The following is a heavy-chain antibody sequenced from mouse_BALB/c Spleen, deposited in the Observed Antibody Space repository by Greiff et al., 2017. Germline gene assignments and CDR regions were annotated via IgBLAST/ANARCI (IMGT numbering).Heavy chain of an antibody. D-gene: IGHD1-1*01. J-gene: IGHJ3*01. Sequence: EVQVVESGGGLVQPKGSLKLSCAASGFTFNTYAMNWVRQAPGKGLEWVARIRSKSNNYATYYADSVKDRFTISRDDSQSMLYLQMNNLKTEDTAMYYCVRHYYGSSGGFAYWAKGLWSLSLQ. CDR2: IRSKSNNYAT. CDR1: GFTFNTYA. CDR3: VRHYYGSSGGFAY. V-gene: IGHV10-1*02.